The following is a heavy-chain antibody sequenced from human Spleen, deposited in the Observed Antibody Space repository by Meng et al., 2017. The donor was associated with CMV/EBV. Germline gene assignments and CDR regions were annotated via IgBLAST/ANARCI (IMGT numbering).Heavy chain of an antibody. V-gene: IGHV4-59*01. Sequence: GSLRLSCTVSGGSISSYYWSWIRQPPGKGLEWIGTIYYSGNTYYNPSLKSRVTISVDTSKNQFSLKLSSVTAADTAVYYCARDRSSPYYYYGLDVWGQGTTVTVSS. CDR2: IYYSGNT. D-gene: IGHD3-10*01. CDR3: ARDRSSPYYYYGLDV. J-gene: IGHJ6*02. CDR1: GGSISSYY.